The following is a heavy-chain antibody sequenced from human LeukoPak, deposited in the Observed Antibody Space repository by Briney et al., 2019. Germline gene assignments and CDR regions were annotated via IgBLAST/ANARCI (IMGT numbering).Heavy chain of an antibody. CDR2: IYYSGST. Sequence: PSETLSLTCTVSGGSISSSSYYWGWIRQPPGKGLEWIGSIYYSGSTYYNPSLKSRVTISVDTSKNQFSLKLSSVTAADTAMYYCARVTNRHIVVVTATNWFDPWGQGALVTVSS. J-gene: IGHJ5*02. CDR1: GGSISSSSYY. D-gene: IGHD2-21*02. CDR3: ARVTNRHIVVVTATNWFDP. V-gene: IGHV4-39*07.